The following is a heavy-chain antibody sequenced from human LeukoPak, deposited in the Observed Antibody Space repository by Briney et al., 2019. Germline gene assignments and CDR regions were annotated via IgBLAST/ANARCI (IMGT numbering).Heavy chain of an antibody. V-gene: IGHV3-15*01. J-gene: IGHJ4*02. CDR2: IKSKTDGGTT. D-gene: IGHD3-10*01. CDR1: GFTFSNAW. CDR3: TGRITMIRGVITNFDS. Sequence: GGSLRLSCAASGFTFSNAWMSWVRQAPGKGLEWVGRIKSKTDGGTTDYAAPVKGRFTISRDDSKNTLYLQMNSLKTEVTAVYYCTGRITMIRGVITNFDSWGQGTLVTVSS.